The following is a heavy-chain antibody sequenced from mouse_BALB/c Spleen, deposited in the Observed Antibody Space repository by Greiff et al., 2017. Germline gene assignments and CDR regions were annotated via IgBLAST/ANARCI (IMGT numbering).Heavy chain of an antibody. Sequence: VQLQQSGAELVRPGALVKLSCKASGFNIKDYYMHWVKQRPEQGLEWIGWIDPENGNTIYDPKFQGKASITADTSSNTAYLQLSSLTSEDSAVYYCARGIYYGKGWYFDVWGAGTTVTVSS. V-gene: IGHV14-1*02. D-gene: IGHD2-1*01. J-gene: IGHJ1*01. CDR1: GFNIKDYY. CDR3: ARGIYYGKGWYFDV. CDR2: IDPENGNT.